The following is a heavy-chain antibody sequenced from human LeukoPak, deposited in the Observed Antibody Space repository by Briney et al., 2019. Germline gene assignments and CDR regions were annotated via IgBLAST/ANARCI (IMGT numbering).Heavy chain of an antibody. Sequence: ASVKVTCKASGYTFTGYYMHWVRQAPGQGLEWMGWFNPDSGGTHYAQKFQGRVTMTRDTSISTAYMELNRLRSDDTAVYYCARALKYDSDSANEYYEYFQHWGQGTLVTVSS. CDR2: FNPDSGGT. V-gene: IGHV1-2*02. CDR3: ARALKYDSDSANEYYEYFQH. CDR1: GYTFTGYY. J-gene: IGHJ1*01. D-gene: IGHD3-22*01.